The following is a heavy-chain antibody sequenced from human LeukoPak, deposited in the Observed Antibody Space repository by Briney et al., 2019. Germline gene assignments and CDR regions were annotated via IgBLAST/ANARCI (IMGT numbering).Heavy chain of an antibody. J-gene: IGHJ3*02. Sequence: SETLSLTCTVSGGSISSYYWSWIRQLPGKGLEWIGYIYYSGSTNYNPSLKSRVTISVDKSKNQFSLKLSSVTAADTAVYYCARVFPTYGSGSQTGAFDIWGQGTMVTVSS. CDR3: ARVFPTYGSGSQTGAFDI. V-gene: IGHV4-59*12. CDR2: IYYSGST. D-gene: IGHD3-10*01. CDR1: GGSISSYY.